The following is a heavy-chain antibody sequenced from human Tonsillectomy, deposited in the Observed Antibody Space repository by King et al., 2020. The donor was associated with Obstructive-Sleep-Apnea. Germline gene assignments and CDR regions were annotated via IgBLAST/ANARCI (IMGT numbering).Heavy chain of an antibody. V-gene: IGHV4-4*02. Sequence: QLQESGPGLVKPSGTLSLTCAVSGGSISSTNWWSWVRQPPGKGLEWIGEIYHSGSTNDNPSLKNRVTISIDKSENQFSLKLTSMTAADTAVYYCASGNSTSPGYWGQGTLVTVSS. J-gene: IGHJ4*02. CDR3: ASGNSTSPGY. D-gene: IGHD2/OR15-2a*01. CDR1: GGSISSTNW. CDR2: IYHSGST.